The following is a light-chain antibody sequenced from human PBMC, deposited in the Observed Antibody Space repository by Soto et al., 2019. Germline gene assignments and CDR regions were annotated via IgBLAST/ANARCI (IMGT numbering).Light chain of an antibody. J-gene: IGLJ1*01. V-gene: IGLV2-18*02. Sequence: QSALTQPPSVSGSPGQSVAISCTGTSSDVGSFNRVSWYQQPPGTAPKLIISEVSNRPSGVPDRFSGSKSGNTASLTISGLQAEDEADYYCSSYTITNTYVFGTGTKLTV. CDR1: SSDVGSFNR. CDR2: EVS. CDR3: SSYTITNTYV.